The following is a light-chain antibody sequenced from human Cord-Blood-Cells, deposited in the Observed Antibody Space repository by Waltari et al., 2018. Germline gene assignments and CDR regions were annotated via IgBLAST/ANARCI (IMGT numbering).Light chain of an antibody. CDR3: QQYNSYSRT. CDR2: KAS. CDR1: QSISSW. Sequence: DIQMTQSPSTLYASVGDRVNIPCRAIQSISSWLDWYQQKPGKAPKLLIYKASSLESGVPSRFSCSGSGTEFTLTISSLQPDDFATYYCQQYNSYSRTFGQGTKVEIK. V-gene: IGKV1-5*03. J-gene: IGKJ1*01.